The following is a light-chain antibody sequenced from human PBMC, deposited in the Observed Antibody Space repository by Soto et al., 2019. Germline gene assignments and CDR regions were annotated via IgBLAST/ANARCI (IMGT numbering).Light chain of an antibody. J-gene: IGKJ4*01. Sequence: EIVLSQSAATLSLSPGERATLSCRASRSFASSYLAWYQHKPGQAPRLVIYDIFTRATGVPTRISGSGSGTEFTLTISSLQSEDFAVYYCQQYNSWPLTFGGGTKVDIK. CDR1: RSFASSY. CDR3: QQYNSWPLT. V-gene: IGKV3D-15*01. CDR2: DIF.